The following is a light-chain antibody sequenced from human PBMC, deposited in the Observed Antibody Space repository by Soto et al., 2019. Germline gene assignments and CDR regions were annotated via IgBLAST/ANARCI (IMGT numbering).Light chain of an antibody. Sequence: QSALTQPPSASGSPGQSVTISCTGTSSDVGGYNYVSWFQQHPGKAPKLMIYEVSNRPSGVSNRFSGSKSGNTASLTISGLQAEDEADYYCSSYTSSSTPVVFGGGTKLIVL. V-gene: IGLV2-14*01. CDR1: SSDVGGYNY. CDR2: EVS. J-gene: IGLJ2*01. CDR3: SSYTSSSTPVV.